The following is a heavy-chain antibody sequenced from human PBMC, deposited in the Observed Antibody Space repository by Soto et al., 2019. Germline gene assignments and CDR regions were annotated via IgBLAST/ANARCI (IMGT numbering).Heavy chain of an antibody. J-gene: IGHJ4*02. CDR2: LSNTGRRT. D-gene: IGHD1-26*01. Sequence: GGSLRLSCVVSVFPFGANAMSWVRQAPGKGLEWVSGLSNTGRRTSYADSVKGRFNISRDNSENTVYLQMNSLRVEDTAVYYCATEMGATQGPFDNWGQGTLVTASS. V-gene: IGHV3-23*01. CDR3: ATEMGATQGPFDN. CDR1: VFPFGANA.